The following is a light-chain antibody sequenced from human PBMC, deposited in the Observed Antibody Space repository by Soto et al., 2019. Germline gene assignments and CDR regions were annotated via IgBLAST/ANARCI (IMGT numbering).Light chain of an antibody. Sequence: GLTQSPATVSLAPWERATLSCTASQSVSSYLAGYQQKPGQAPRLLIYDASNRATGIPARFSGSGSGTDFTLTISSLEPEDFAVYYCQQRSNWPITFGQGTRLEIK. CDR2: DAS. CDR3: QQRSNWPIT. J-gene: IGKJ5*01. CDR1: QSVSSY. V-gene: IGKV3-11*01.